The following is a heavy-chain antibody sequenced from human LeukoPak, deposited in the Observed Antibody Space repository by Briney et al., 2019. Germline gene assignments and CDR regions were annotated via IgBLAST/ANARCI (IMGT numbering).Heavy chain of an antibody. CDR1: GFTFSSYG. CDR2: IWYDGSNK. CDR3: ARSPNYGDYSSVDY. Sequence: GGSLRLSCAASGFTFSSYGMHWVRQAPGKGLEWVEVIWYDGSNKYYADSVKGRLTICRDNYKNTLYLQMNSLRAEDTAVYYCARSPNYGDYSSVDYWGQGTLVTVSS. J-gene: IGHJ4*02. D-gene: IGHD4-17*01. V-gene: IGHV3-33*01.